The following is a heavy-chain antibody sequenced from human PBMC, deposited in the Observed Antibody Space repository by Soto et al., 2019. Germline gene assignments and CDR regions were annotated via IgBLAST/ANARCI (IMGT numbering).Heavy chain of an antibody. CDR1: EFTYSSYG. J-gene: IGHJ4*02. CDR3: AKDLSSSKWFGESLHF. Sequence: PAGCVRHTCASSEFTYSSYGMHFVRQAPGKGLEWVALISYDGGNKYYADFVKGRFTISKDSSKNTLYLQMNSLRTDDTAVYYCAKDLSSSKWFGESLHFWGQGTPVTVSS. CDR2: ISYDGGNK. D-gene: IGHD3-10*01. V-gene: IGHV3-30*18.